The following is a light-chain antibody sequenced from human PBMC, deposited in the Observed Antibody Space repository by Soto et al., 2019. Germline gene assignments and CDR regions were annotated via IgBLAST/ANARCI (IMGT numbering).Light chain of an antibody. V-gene: IGKV1-39*01. CDR3: QQSSNTPLT. CDR2: DAY. Sequence: DIQMTQSPSSLSASVGDRVTITCRASQTISRSLNWYQHKPGTAPRVLIYDAYTLSSGVPSRFSGSGSGTAFTLTISSLQPEDFATYYCQQSSNTPLTFGGGTKVDIK. J-gene: IGKJ4*01. CDR1: QTISRS.